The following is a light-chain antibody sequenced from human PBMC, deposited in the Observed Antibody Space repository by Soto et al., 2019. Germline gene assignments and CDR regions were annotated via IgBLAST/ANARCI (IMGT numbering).Light chain of an antibody. Sequence: EIVMTQSPATLSVSPWERATLSCRASQSVSSNLAWYQQKPGQAPRLLIYGASTRATGIPARFSGSGSGTDFTLTISSLEPEDSAVYYCQQRYVWLTFGGGTKVDIK. CDR3: QQRYVWLT. J-gene: IGKJ4*01. CDR2: GAS. CDR1: QSVSSN. V-gene: IGKV3-15*01.